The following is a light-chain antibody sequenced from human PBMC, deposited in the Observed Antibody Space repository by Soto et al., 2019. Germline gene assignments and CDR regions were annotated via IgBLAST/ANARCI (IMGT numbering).Light chain of an antibody. J-gene: IGKJ4*01. CDR2: AAS. V-gene: IGKV1-39*01. CDR3: QQSYSTPPT. CDR1: QSLSSF. Sequence: EIQMTQSRSSLSASVGDRVTITCRASQSLSSFLNWYQQKPGKAPKLLIYAASSLQSGVPSRFSGSGSGTHFTLTISSLQPEDFATYYCQQSYSTPPTFGGGTKVDIK.